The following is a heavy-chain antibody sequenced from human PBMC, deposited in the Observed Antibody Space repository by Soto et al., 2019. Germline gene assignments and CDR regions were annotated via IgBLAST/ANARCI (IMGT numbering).Heavy chain of an antibody. CDR2: IIPIFGTA. CDR1: GGTFSSYA. Sequence: QVQLVQPGAEVKKPGSSVKVSCKASGGTFSSYAISWVRQAPGQGLEWMGGIIPIFGTANYAQKFQGRVTITADESTSTAYMELSSLSSEDTAVYYCARDPEGHPREPRYFDLWGRGTLVTVSS. CDR3: ARDPEGHPREPRYFDL. V-gene: IGHV1-69*01. J-gene: IGHJ2*01. D-gene: IGHD1-26*01.